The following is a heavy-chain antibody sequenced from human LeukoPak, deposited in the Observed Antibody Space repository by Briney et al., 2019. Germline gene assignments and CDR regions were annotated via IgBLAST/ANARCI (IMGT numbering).Heavy chain of an antibody. CDR3: ARDPRGGTSRDNWFDP. CDR1: GYSISSNYY. J-gene: IGHJ5*02. Sequence: SETLSLTCAVSGYSISSNYYWSWIRQPPGKGLEWIGYIYYTGSTNYNPSLKSRVTISVDTSKNQFSLKVSSVTAADTAVYYCARDPRGGTSRDNWFDPWGQGTLVTVSS. D-gene: IGHD1-1*01. CDR2: IYYTGST. V-gene: IGHV4-61*01.